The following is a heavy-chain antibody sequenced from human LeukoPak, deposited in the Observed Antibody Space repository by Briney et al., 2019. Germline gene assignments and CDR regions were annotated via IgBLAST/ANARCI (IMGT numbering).Heavy chain of an antibody. CDR2: INPNSGGT. CDR3: ARGPSSSWKRFWFDP. CDR1: GYTFTGYY. J-gene: IGHJ5*02. D-gene: IGHD6-13*01. V-gene: IGHV1-2*02. Sequence: ASVKVSCKASGYTFTGYYMHWVRQAPGQGLEWMGWINPNSGGTNYAQKFQGRVTMTRDTSISTAYMELSRLRSDDTAVYYCARGPSSSWKRFWFDPWGQGTLVTVSS.